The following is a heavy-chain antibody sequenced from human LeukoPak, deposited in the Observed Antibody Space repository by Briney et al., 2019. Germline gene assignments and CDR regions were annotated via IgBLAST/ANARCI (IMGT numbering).Heavy chain of an antibody. J-gene: IGHJ4*02. CDR3: ARESGGGYHSEGPKL. CDR1: GFPFRGYI. Sequence: PGGPRRLSCAASGFPFRGYIMTGAPKAPGKGRGGVPFVRHDGSNEYYADSVKGRFSISRDKSKNTLYLQMRSLRAEDTAVYSCARESGGGYHSEGPKLWGLGTLVTVSA. CDR2: VRHDGSNE. D-gene: IGHD2-21*02. V-gene: IGHV3-33*08.